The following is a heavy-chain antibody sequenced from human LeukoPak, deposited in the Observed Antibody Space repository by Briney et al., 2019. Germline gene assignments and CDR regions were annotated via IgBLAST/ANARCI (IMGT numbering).Heavy chain of an antibody. CDR1: GFTFSSYS. CDR2: ISSSSSYI. D-gene: IGHD6-19*01. CDR3: AGATAVAHFDY. Sequence: GGSLRLSCAASGFTFSSYSMNWVRQAPGKGLEWVSSISSSSSYIYYADSVKGRFTISRDNAKNSLYLQMNSLRAEDTAVYYCAGATAVAHFDYWGQGTLVTVSS. V-gene: IGHV3-21*01. J-gene: IGHJ4*02.